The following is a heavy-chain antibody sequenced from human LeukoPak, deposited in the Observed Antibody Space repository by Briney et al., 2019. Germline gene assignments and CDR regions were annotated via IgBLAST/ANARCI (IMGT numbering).Heavy chain of an antibody. V-gene: IGHV1-2*02. CDR2: INPNSGGT. J-gene: IGHJ4*02. Sequence: GASVKVSCKASGYTFTGYYMHWVRQAPGQGLEWMGWINPNSGGTNYAQKFQGRVTMTRDTSISTAYMELSGLRSDDTAVDYCARESGSYWIPISDYWGQGTLVTVSS. CDR1: GYTFTGYY. CDR3: ARESGSYWIPISDY. D-gene: IGHD1-26*01.